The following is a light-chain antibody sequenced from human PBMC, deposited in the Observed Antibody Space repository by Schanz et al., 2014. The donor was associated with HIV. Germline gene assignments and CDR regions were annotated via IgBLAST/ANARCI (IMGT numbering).Light chain of an antibody. CDR2: DVS. CDR3: VSYTGTNNPV. V-gene: IGLV2-8*01. J-gene: IGLJ2*01. CDR1: SGDVSVHNY. Sequence: QSALTQPPAASGSPGQSVTISCTEASGDVSVHNYVSWYQQHPGKAPKLIIFDVSERPSGVPDRFSGSKSGNTASLTVSGLQAEDEADYYCVSYTGTNNPVFGGGTKLTVL.